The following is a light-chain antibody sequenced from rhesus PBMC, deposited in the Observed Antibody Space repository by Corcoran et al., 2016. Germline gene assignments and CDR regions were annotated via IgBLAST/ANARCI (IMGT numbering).Light chain of an antibody. CDR3: QQYNNWPLT. CDR1: QSFSSN. CDR2: DTF. J-gene: IGKJ4*01. Sequence: EIVLTQSPATLSLSPGERATLSCRASQSFSSNLAWFQQKPGQAPRLSIYDTFNRATGLLDRFSGSGSGTDFTLTSSSLEPEDVGIYYCQQYNNWPLTFGGGTKVDLK. V-gene: IGKV3-35*01.